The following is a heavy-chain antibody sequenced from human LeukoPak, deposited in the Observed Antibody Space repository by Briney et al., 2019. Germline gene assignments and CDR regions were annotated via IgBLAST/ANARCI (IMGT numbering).Heavy chain of an antibody. CDR1: GGSINSHYY. CDR2: IHYSGTT. D-gene: IGHD4-11*01. Sequence: SKTLSLTCTVSGGSINSHYYWSWIRRPPGKGLEWIDYIHYSGTTNYKSSLKSRVTISVDTSKNQFSLKLSSVTAADTAVYYCAREDYSKYYFDYWGQGTLVTVSS. V-gene: IGHV4-59*01. CDR3: AREDYSKYYFDY. J-gene: IGHJ4*02.